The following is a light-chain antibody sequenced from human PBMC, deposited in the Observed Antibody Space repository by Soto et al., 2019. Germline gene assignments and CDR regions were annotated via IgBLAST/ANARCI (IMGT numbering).Light chain of an antibody. CDR1: QSISSR. J-gene: IGKJ4*01. Sequence: DIHMTQSPSTLSAFVGYRVTITCRASQSISSRLAWYQQKPGKAPKFLIYDASSLQSGVPSRFRGSGSGTQFTLTISSLQPDDSATYYCQQFNSYPLTFGGGTKV. CDR2: DAS. V-gene: IGKV1-5*01. CDR3: QQFNSYPLT.